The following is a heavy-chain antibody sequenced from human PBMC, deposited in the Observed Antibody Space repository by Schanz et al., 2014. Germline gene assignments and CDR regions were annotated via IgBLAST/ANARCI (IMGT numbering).Heavy chain of an antibody. V-gene: IGHV3-9*01. CDR3: AKDLHSNSGNYYSYYFDS. CDR1: GFRFDDYA. J-gene: IGHJ4*02. CDR2: MSWNAGSL. Sequence: EVQLVESGGGLVQPGRSLRLSCVASGFRFDDYAMHWVRQAPGKGLEWVSGMSWNAGSLGYADSVKARFTISRDNSKNSVSLQMDSLRPEDTAVYFCAKDLHSNSGNYYSYYFDSWGPGALVTVSS. D-gene: IGHD3-10*01.